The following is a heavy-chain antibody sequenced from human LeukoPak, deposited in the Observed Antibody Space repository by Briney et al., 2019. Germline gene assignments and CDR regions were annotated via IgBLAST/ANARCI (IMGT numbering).Heavy chain of an antibody. Sequence: GGSLRLSCAASGFTFSSYSMNWVRQAPGKGLEWVSYISSSSSTIYYADSVKGRFIISRDNAKNSLYLQMNSLRAEDTAVYYCARLKYYDILTGYYGWGQGTLVTVSS. CDR2: ISSSSSTI. J-gene: IGHJ4*02. CDR3: ARLKYYDILTGYYG. D-gene: IGHD3-9*01. CDR1: GFTFSSYS. V-gene: IGHV3-48*01.